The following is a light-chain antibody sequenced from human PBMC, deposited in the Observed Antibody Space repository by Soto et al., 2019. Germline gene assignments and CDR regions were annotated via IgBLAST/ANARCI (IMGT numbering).Light chain of an antibody. J-gene: IGKJ1*01. Sequence: EIVMTQSPATLSVSPGERATLSCRASQSVSSNLAWYQQKPGQAPRLLIYGASTRATGIPARFSGSGSGTEFTLTTSSLQSEDFADYYCQQYNNWRTFGQGTKVDIK. CDR3: QQYNNWRT. CDR2: GAS. V-gene: IGKV3-15*01. CDR1: QSVSSN.